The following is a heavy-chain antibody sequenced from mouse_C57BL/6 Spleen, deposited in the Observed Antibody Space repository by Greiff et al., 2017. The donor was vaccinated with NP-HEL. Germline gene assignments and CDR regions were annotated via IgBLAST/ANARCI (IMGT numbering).Heavy chain of an antibody. J-gene: IGHJ4*01. CDR3: ARAYYDFYYAMGY. D-gene: IGHD2-4*01. V-gene: IGHV5-4*03. CDR2: ISDGGSYT. Sequence: EVKLMESGGGLVKPGGSLKLSCAASGFTFSSYAMSWVRQTPEKRLEWVATISDGGSYTYYPDNVKGRFTISRDNAKNNLYLQMSHLKSEDTAMYYCARAYYDFYYAMGYWGQGTSVTVSS. CDR1: GFTFSSYA.